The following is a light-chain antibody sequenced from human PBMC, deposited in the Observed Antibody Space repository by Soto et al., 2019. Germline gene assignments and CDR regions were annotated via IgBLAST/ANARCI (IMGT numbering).Light chain of an antibody. CDR3: HEYDSYPWT. CDR2: DAS. J-gene: IGKJ1*01. CDR1: QSITTW. Sequence: DIQVTQSPSTLSASVGDRVAITCRASQSITTWLAWYQQKPGKAPTLLISDASNLQSGVPSRFSGSGSGTDFTLTISSLQPDDISTYYCHEYDSYPWTFGQGTKVDI. V-gene: IGKV1-5*01.